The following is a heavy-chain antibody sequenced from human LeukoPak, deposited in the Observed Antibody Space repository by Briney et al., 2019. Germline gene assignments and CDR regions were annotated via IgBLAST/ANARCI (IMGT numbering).Heavy chain of an antibody. CDR3: ATSSDDFWSGSFDY. V-gene: IGHV4-39*01. CDR1: GDSISRNIFY. J-gene: IGHJ4*02. D-gene: IGHD3-3*01. CDR2: IYYSETT. Sequence: SETLSLTCIVSGDSISRNIFYWAWIRQPPGKGVEWIGSIYYSETTYYNPSLKSRVTMSVDTSKNQFSLSLSSVTAADTALYYCATSSDDFWSGSFDYWGQGIPVTVSS.